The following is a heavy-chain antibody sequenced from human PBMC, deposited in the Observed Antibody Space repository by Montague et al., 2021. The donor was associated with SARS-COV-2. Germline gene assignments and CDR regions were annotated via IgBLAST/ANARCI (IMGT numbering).Heavy chain of an antibody. Sequence: SETLSLICTVSGGSISSSSYYWGWIRQPPGKGLEWIGSIYYSGSTYYNPSLKSRVTISVDTSKNQFSLKLSFVTAADTAVYYCARVGRQQLVRLSGMDVWGQGTTVTVSS. CDR2: IYYSGST. J-gene: IGHJ6*02. CDR3: ARVGRQQLVRLSGMDV. V-gene: IGHV4-39*07. D-gene: IGHD6-13*01. CDR1: GGSISSSSYY.